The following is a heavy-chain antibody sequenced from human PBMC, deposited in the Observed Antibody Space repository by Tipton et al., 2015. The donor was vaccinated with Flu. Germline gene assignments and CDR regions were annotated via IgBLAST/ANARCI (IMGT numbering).Heavy chain of an antibody. V-gene: IGHV3-48*03. CDR2: ISSSGNTI. D-gene: IGHD7-27*01. Sequence: GSLRLSCTASAFTVRTNYMNWVRQAPGKGLEWVSYISSSGNTISYADSVRGRFTISRDNTKKSLYLELNSLRGEDTAIYYCATLTGDDYWGQGIPVTVSS. CDR1: AFTVRTNY. CDR3: ATLTGDDY. J-gene: IGHJ4*02.